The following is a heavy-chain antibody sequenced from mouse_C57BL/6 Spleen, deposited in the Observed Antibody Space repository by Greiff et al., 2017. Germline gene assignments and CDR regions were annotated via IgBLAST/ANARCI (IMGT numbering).Heavy chain of an antibody. CDR1: GYTFTSYW. D-gene: IGHD4-1*01. V-gene: IGHV1-50*01. CDR2: IDPSDSYT. CDR3: ARRRTGGHWYFDV. Sequence: QVQLQQPGAELVKPGASVKLSCKASGYTFTSYWMQWVKQRPGQGLEWIGEIDPSDSYTNYNQKFKGKATLTVDTSSSTAYMQLSSLTSEDSAVYYWARRRTGGHWYFDVWGTGTTVTVSS. J-gene: IGHJ1*03.